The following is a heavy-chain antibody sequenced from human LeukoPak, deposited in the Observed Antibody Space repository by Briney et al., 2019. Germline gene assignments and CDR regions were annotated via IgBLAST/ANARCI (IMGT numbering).Heavy chain of an antibody. CDR2: IYPGDSDT. J-gene: IGHJ3*01. CDR3: ARTGEDYAPNAFDL. D-gene: IGHD7-27*01. CDR1: GYSFTSYG. V-gene: IGHV5-51*01. Sequence: GESLKISCKGSGYSFTSYGIGGVRQMPGKGLEWMGIIYPGDSDTRYSPSFQGQVTISADKSISTAYLQCSSLKASDTAMYYCARTGEDYAPNAFDLWGQGTMVTVSS.